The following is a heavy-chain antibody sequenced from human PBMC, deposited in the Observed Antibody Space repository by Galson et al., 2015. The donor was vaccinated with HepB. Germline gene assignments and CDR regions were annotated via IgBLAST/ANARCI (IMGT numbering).Heavy chain of an antibody. CDR1: GFTFSSYS. Sequence: SLRLSCAASGFTFSSYSMNWVRQALGKGLEWVSSISSSSSYIYYADSVKGRFTISRDNAKNSLYLQMNSLRAEDTAVYYCARDYYGDYAADYWGQGTLVTVSS. CDR2: ISSSSSYI. CDR3: ARDYYGDYAADY. V-gene: IGHV3-21*01. D-gene: IGHD4-17*01. J-gene: IGHJ4*02.